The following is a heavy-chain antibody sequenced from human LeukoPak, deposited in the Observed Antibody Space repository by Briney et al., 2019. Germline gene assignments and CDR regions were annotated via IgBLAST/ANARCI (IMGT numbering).Heavy chain of an antibody. Sequence: SQTLSLTCAVSGGSISSDGYSWSWIRQPPGKGLEWIGYIYHSGSTYYNPSLKSRVTISVDRSKNQFSLKLSSVTAADTAVYYCARMSRYYDILTGYYGRDTIDYWGQGTLVTVSS. CDR1: GGSISSDGYS. D-gene: IGHD3-9*01. CDR3: ARMSRYYDILTGYYGRDTIDY. J-gene: IGHJ4*02. V-gene: IGHV4-30-2*01. CDR2: IYHSGST.